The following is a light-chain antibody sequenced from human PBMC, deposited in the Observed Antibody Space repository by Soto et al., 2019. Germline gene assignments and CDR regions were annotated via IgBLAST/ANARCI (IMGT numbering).Light chain of an antibody. CDR1: SSNIGSNY. CDR2: RNN. CDR3: AAWDDSLSGHVV. Sequence: QAVVTQPPSASGTPGQRVTISCSGSSSNIGSNYVYWYQQLPGTAPKLLIYRNNQRPSGVPDRFSGSKSGTSASLAISGLRSADEADYYCAAWDDSLSGHVVFGGGTKLTVL. V-gene: IGLV1-47*01. J-gene: IGLJ2*01.